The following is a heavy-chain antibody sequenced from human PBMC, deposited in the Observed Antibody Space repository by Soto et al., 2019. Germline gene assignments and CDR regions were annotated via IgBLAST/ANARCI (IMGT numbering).Heavy chain of an antibody. CDR1: GYTFTSYG. Sequence: ASVKVSCKASGYTFTSYGISWVRQAPGQGLEWMGWISAYNGNTNYAQKLQGRVTMTTDTSTSTAYMELRSLRSDDTAVYYCARELDEYDYIWGSYHYTGPLFDYWGQGTLVTVSS. CDR3: ARELDEYDYIWGSYHYTGPLFDY. J-gene: IGHJ4*02. D-gene: IGHD3-16*02. CDR2: ISAYNGNT. V-gene: IGHV1-18*01.